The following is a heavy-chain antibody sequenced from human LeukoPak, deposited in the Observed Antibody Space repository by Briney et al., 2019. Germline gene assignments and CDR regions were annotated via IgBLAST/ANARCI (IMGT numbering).Heavy chain of an antibody. V-gene: IGHV4-4*09. Sequence: SETLSLTCTVSGVSISSYYWSWIRQPPGKGLEWIVYIYPSGSSNYNPSLKSRVTISVDTSKNQFSLKLSSVIAADTAVYYCARSPPAPKQFDYWGQGTLVTVSS. J-gene: IGHJ4*02. CDR2: IYPSGSS. CDR1: GVSISSYY. D-gene: IGHD2-2*01. CDR3: ARSPPAPKQFDY.